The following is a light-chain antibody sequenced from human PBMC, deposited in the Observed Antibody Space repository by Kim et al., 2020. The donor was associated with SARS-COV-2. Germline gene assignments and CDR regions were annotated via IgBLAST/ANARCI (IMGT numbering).Light chain of an antibody. V-gene: IGLV1-40*01. J-gene: IGLJ2*01. CDR1: SANIGAGYD. CDR2: GNS. CDR3: QSYDSSLSGPVV. Sequence: ATIPCTGSSANIGAGYDVHWYQQLPGTAPKLLSYGNSNRPSGVPDRFSGSKSGTSASLAITGLQAEDEADYYCQSYDSSLSGPVVFGGGTQLTVL.